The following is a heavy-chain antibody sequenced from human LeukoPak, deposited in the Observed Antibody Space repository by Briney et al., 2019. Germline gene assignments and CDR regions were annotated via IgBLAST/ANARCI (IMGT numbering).Heavy chain of an antibody. Sequence: GGSLRLSCAASGFTFSDCYMNWIRQAPGKGLEWVSYISSSGTTINYADSVRGRFTISRDNAKNSLYLQMNSLRAEDTAVYYCARDSIIRFLEWLSPWAFDIWGQGTMVTVSS. V-gene: IGHV3-11*04. J-gene: IGHJ3*02. D-gene: IGHD3-3*01. CDR3: ARDSIIRFLEWLSPWAFDI. CDR2: ISSSGTTI. CDR1: GFTFSDCY.